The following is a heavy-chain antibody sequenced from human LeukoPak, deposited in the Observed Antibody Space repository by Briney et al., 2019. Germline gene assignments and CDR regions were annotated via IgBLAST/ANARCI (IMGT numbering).Heavy chain of an antibody. Sequence: GGSLRLSCAASGFTFSSYSMNWVRQAPGKGLEWVSYISSSSTIYYADSVKGRFTISRDNAKNSLYLQMNSLRAEDTAVYYCAREVAFDYWGQGTLVTVSS. J-gene: IGHJ4*02. V-gene: IGHV3-48*01. CDR3: AREVAFDY. D-gene: IGHD5-12*01. CDR1: GFTFSSYS. CDR2: ISSSSTI.